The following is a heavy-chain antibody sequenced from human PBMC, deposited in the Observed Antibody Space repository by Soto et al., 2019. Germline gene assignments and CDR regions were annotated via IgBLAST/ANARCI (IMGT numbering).Heavy chain of an antibody. V-gene: IGHV1-18*01. J-gene: IGHJ4*02. D-gene: IGHD3-16*01. CDR2: ISAYTGNT. Sequence: GASVKVSCKGSGYTFSSYGIAWVRQAPGQGLEWMGWISAYTGNTNYAQMLQGRVTMTTDTSTSTAYMELRSLTSDDTAVYYCARETRRGKGTFDYSGQGSLVTVSS. CDR3: ARETRRGKGTFDY. CDR1: GYTFSSYG.